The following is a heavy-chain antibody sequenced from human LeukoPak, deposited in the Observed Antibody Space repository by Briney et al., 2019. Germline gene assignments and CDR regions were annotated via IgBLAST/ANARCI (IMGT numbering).Heavy chain of an antibody. CDR1: GFTFSSYW. CDR2: INSDGSST. CDR3: AEGIAAAGIDY. V-gene: IGHV3-74*01. Sequence: GGSLRLSCAASGFTFSSYWMHWVRQAPGKGLVGVSRINSDGSSTSYADSVKGRFTISRDNAKNTLYLQMNSLRAEDTAVYYCAEGIAAAGIDYWGQGTLVTVSS. J-gene: IGHJ4*02. D-gene: IGHD6-13*01.